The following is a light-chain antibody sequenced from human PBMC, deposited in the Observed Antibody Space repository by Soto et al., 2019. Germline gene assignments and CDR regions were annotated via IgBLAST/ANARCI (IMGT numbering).Light chain of an antibody. V-gene: IGLV2-8*01. Sequence: QSALTQPPSASGSPGQSVTISCTGTSSDVGGYNYVSWYQQHPGKAPKLMIYEVSKRPSGVPDRFSGSKSGNPASLTVSGLQAEDAAGYCCRSYAGSKPLFGGGTQVTVL. CDR3: RSYAGSKPL. CDR1: SSDVGGYNY. CDR2: EVS. J-gene: IGLJ2*01.